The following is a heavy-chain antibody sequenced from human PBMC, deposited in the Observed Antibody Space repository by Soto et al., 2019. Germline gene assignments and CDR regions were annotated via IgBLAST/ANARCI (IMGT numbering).Heavy chain of an antibody. V-gene: IGHV1-69*02. Sequence: QVQLVQSGAELKKPGSSVKVSCKASGDTFSFYTINWVRQAPGLGLEWMGRVNPILSMSNYAQKFQGRVTMTADKSTSTADMEVRSLRSEDTAFYYCATSYGSGYRAFDYWGQGALVTVSS. CDR1: GDTFSFYT. CDR2: VNPILSMS. J-gene: IGHJ4*02. CDR3: ATSYGSGYRAFDY. D-gene: IGHD3-10*01.